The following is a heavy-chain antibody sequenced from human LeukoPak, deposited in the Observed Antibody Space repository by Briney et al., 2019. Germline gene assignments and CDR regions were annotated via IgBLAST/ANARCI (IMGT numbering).Heavy chain of an antibody. V-gene: IGHV1-18*01. CDR3: ARIGWSTLGYCSGGSCPDAFDI. J-gene: IGHJ3*02. Sequence: ASVKVSCKASGYTFSSYGISWVRQAPGQGLEWMGWISAYNGDTHYAQKFQGRVTITADKSTSTAYMELSSLRSEDTAVYYCARIGWSTLGYCSGGSCPDAFDIWGQGTMVTVSS. CDR2: ISAYNGDT. D-gene: IGHD2-15*01. CDR1: GYTFSSYG.